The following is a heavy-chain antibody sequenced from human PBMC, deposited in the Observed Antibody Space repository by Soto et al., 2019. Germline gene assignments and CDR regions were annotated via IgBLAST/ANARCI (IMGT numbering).Heavy chain of an antibody. CDR2: ISHSGSSI. D-gene: IGHD3-22*01. Sequence: VGSLRLSCVCSVFPFSTYEMNCVRHSPGKWLEWVSYISHSGSSIYYADSVRGRFTISRDNAKNSLYLQMNSLRAEETAVYYCARDEAPISEYAYENRNQDAFDIWGQGTMVNVSS. CDR1: VFPFSTYE. CDR3: ARDEAPISEYAYENRNQDAFDI. J-gene: IGHJ3*02. V-gene: IGHV3-48*03.